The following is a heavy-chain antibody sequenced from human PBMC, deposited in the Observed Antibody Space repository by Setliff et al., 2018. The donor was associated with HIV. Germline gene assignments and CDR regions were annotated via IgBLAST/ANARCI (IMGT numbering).Heavy chain of an antibody. CDR1: GYTFTSYY. D-gene: IGHD2-8*01. V-gene: IGHV1-46*01. Sequence: ASVKVSCKASGYTFTSYYMHWVRQAPGQGLEWMGIINPSGGSTSYAQKFQGRVTVTRDTSTSTVYMELSSLRSEDTAVYYCARDSGYCANGVCSDNYWGQGTLVTVSS. CDR2: INPSGGST. CDR3: ARDSGYCANGVCSDNY. J-gene: IGHJ4*02.